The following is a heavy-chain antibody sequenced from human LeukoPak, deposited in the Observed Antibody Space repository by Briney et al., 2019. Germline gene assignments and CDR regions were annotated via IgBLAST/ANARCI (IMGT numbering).Heavy chain of an antibody. D-gene: IGHD3-10*01. CDR3: AKDYFGSVPDAFDI. CDR2: ISDSGGST. CDR1: GFTFSSHA. Sequence: GGSLRLSCAASGFTFSSHAMAWVRQAPGQGLEWVSGISDSGGSTHYADSVKGRFTISRDNFKNTLCLEMNSLRAEDTAAYYCAKDYFGSVPDAFDIWGQGTMVTVSS. J-gene: IGHJ3*02. V-gene: IGHV3-23*01.